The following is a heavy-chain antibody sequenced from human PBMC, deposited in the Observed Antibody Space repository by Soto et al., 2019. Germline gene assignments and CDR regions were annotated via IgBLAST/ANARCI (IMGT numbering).Heavy chain of an antibody. CDR2: ISAYNGNT. CDR3: ARDIGTYLGVTSGWFDP. D-gene: IGHD2-21*02. CDR1: GYMFTSYG. J-gene: IGHJ5*02. V-gene: IGHV1-18*01. Sequence: QVQLVQSGAEVKKPGASVKVSCKASGYMFTSYGITWVRQAPGQGLEWMGWISAYNGNTNYAQKLQGRVTMTTDTPTSTVYMELRRLRSDDTVVYYCARDIGTYLGVTSGWFDPWGQGTLVTVSS.